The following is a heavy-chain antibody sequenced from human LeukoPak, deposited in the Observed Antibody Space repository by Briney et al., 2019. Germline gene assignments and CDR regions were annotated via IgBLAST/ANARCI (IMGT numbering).Heavy chain of an antibody. CDR1: GGSISSYY. CDR2: IYYSGST. D-gene: IGHD2-15*01. V-gene: IGHV4-59*01. J-gene: IGHJ4*02. CDR3: ARLGYCSGGSCYLFDY. Sequence: SETLSLTCTVSGGSISSYYWSWVRQPPGKGLGWIGYIYYSGSTNYNPSPKSRVTISVDTSKNQFSLKLSSVTAADTAVYYCARLGYCSGGSCYLFDYWGQGTLVTVSS.